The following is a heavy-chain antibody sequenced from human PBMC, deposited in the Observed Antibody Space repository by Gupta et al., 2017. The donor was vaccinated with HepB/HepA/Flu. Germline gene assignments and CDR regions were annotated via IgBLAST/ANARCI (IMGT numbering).Heavy chain of an antibody. D-gene: IGHD6-6*01. CDR3: ARNPGYSSSSAYFDY. Sequence: QVQLVQSGAEVKKPGSSVKVSCKASGGTFSSYAISWVRQAPGQGLEWMGRIIPILGIANYAQKFQGRVTITADKSTSTAYMELSSLRSEDTAVYYCARNPGYSSSSAYFDYWGQGTLVTVSS. V-gene: IGHV1-69*04. CDR2: IIPILGIA. CDR1: GGTFSSYA. J-gene: IGHJ4*02.